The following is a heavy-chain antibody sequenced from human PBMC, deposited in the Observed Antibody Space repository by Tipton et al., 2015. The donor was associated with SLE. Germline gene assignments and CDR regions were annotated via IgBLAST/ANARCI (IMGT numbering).Heavy chain of an antibody. J-gene: IGHJ4*02. CDR3: TTIRIKWGY. CDR1: GGTFSNYA. CDR2: IIPVFGTT. V-gene: IGHV1-69*01. Sequence: QLVQSGAGVRKPGSSVKVSCKASGGTFSNYAISWVRRAPGQGLVWMGRIIPVFGTTNYAQKFQGRVTITADESTSTVYTEVRSVRSEDTAVYYCTTIRIKWGYWGQGALVSVSS. D-gene: IGHD7-27*01.